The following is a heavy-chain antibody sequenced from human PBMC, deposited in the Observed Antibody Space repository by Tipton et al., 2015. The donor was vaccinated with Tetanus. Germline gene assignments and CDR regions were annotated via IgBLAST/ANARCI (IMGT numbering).Heavy chain of an antibody. Sequence: QLVQSGAEVKKPGSSVNVSCELSGGTYTSYSFTWVRQAPGQGLEWVGVIIPVLRTTYYAQNFQGRVTITADESATTTYMELRSLTSDDTAVYYCARDLGYNNGWGSTWGQGTLVTVSS. CDR1: GGTYTSYS. J-gene: IGHJ5*02. D-gene: IGHD6-25*01. V-gene: IGHV1-69*01. CDR3: ARDLGYNNGWGST. CDR2: IIPVLRTT.